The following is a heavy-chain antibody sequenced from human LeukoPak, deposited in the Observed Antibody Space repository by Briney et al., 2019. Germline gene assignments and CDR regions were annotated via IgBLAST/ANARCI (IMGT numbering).Heavy chain of an antibody. CDR1: GFTFSSYR. CDR2: ISSSSSYI. CDR3: ATGSRDGYPSHYYYYMDV. J-gene: IGHJ6*03. V-gene: IGHV3-21*01. D-gene: IGHD5-24*01. Sequence: PGGSLRLSCAASGFTFSSYRMNWLRQAPGKGLEWVSSISSSSSYIYYADSVKGRFTISRDNDKNSLYLQMNSLRAEDTAVYYCATGSRDGYPSHYYYYMDVWGKGTTVTVSS.